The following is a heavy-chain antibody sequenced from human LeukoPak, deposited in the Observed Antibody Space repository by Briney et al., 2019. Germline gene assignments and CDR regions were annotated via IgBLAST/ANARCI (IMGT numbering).Heavy chain of an antibody. CDR3: VREGEGPLSKDFDY. J-gene: IGHJ4*02. CDR1: GFTFTDHY. V-gene: IGHV1-2*02. Sequence: GASVKVSCKSSGFTFTDHYIHWVRQGPRQGLEWMGYIGPHSTFTSSPQEFQGRVTMTRDASMSTAYMELTRLTSDDTAVYYCVREGEGPLSKDFDYWGQGTLVTVSS. CDR2: IGPHSTFT. D-gene: IGHD2/OR15-2a*01.